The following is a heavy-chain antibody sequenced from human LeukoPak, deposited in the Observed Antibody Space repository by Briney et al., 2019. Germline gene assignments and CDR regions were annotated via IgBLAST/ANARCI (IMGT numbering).Heavy chain of an antibody. CDR1: GYTFTGYY. Sequence: ASVKVSCKASGYTFTGYYMHWVRQAPGQGPEWMGRINPNSGGTNYAQKFQGRVTMTRDTSISTAYMELSRLRSDDTAVYYCARVRRRITMVRGVWRYMFDPWGQGTLVTVSS. CDR2: INPNSGGT. D-gene: IGHD3-10*01. J-gene: IGHJ5*02. V-gene: IGHV1-2*06. CDR3: ARVRRRITMVRGVWRYMFDP.